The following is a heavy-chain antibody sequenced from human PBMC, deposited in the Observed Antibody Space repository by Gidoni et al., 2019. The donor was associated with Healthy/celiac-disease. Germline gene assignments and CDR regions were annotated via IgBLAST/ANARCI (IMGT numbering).Heavy chain of an antibody. V-gene: IGHV3-48*01. CDR2: ISSSSSTI. D-gene: IGHD6-13*01. CDR1: GFTFSSYS. Sequence: EVQLVESGGGLVQPGGSLRLSCAASGFTFSSYSMNWVRQAPGKGLEWVSYISSSSSTIYYADPVKGRFTISRDNAKNSLYLQMNSLRAEDTAVYYWARGQTWGAAAGTSGWFDPWGQGTLVTVSS. J-gene: IGHJ5*02. CDR3: ARGQTWGAAAGTSGWFDP.